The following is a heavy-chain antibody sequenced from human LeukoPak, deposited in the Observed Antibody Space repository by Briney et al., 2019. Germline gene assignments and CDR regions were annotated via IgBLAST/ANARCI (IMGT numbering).Heavy chain of an antibody. CDR3: ARALSQQLIRYSQD. CDR1: GFTFSNYA. Sequence: GGSLRLSCAASGFTFSNYAMSWVRQAPGKGLEWVSGISGSGANLYYADSVKGRFTISRDNSKNTLYLQMNSLRVDDTAVYYCARALSQQLIRYSQDWGQGTLVTVSS. CDR2: ISGSGANL. V-gene: IGHV3-23*01. J-gene: IGHJ1*01. D-gene: IGHD1-1*01.